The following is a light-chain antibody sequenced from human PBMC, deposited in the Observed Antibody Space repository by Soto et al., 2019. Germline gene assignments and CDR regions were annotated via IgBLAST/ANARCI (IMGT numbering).Light chain of an antibody. CDR2: DAS. Sequence: DIQMTQSPSTLSASVGDRVTITCRASQSISSWLAWYQQKPGKAPKLLIYDASSLESGVPSRFSGSGSGTEFNLTLSSLQPDDFATYYCQQYNSYLFTFGPGTKVDIK. CDR1: QSISSW. CDR3: QQYNSYLFT. J-gene: IGKJ3*01. V-gene: IGKV1-5*01.